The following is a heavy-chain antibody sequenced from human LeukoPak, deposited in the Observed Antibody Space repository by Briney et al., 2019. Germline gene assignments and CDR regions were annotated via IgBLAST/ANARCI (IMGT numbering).Heavy chain of an antibody. CDR1: GFTFSSYA. V-gene: IGHV3-30-3*01. Sequence: PGGSLRLSCAAPGFTFSSYAIHWVRQAPGKGLEWVAVILYDGTNKYCADSVKGRFTISRDNSKNTLYLQMNSLRTEDTAVYYCARDQGPYCGGDCYSDYWGQGTLVTVSS. D-gene: IGHD2-21*02. CDR3: ARDQGPYCGGDCYSDY. CDR2: ILYDGTNK. J-gene: IGHJ4*02.